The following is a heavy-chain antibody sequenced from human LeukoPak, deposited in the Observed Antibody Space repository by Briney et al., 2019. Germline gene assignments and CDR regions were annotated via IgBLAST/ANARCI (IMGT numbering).Heavy chain of an antibody. J-gene: IGHJ4*02. CDR1: RFTFSSYS. CDR2: ITSSSSHI. Sequence: PGGSLILSCAASRFTFSSYSMSWVRQAAGKVLQWVSSITSSSSHIYYADPVKGRFTISRDNAKNSLYLQMNSLRAEDTAVYYCARVRATVTPFDYWGQGTLVTVSS. D-gene: IGHD4-17*01. CDR3: ARVRATVTPFDY. V-gene: IGHV3-21*01.